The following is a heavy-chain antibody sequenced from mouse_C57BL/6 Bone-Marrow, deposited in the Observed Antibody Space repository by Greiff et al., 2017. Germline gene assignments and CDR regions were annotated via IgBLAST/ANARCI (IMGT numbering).Heavy chain of an antibody. V-gene: IGHV1-64*01. Sequence: VQLKQPGAELVKPGASVKLSCKASGYTFTSYWMHWVKQRPGQGLEWIGMIHPNSGSTNYNEKFKSKATLTVDKSSSTAYMQLSSLTSEDSAVYYCARGGYGSGKALAYWGQGTLVTVSA. CDR1: GYTFTSYW. CDR2: IHPNSGST. D-gene: IGHD1-1*01. J-gene: IGHJ3*01. CDR3: ARGGYGSGKALAY.